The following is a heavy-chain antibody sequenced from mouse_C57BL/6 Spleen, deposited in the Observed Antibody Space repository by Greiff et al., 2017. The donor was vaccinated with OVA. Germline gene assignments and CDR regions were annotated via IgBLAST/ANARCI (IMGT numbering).Heavy chain of an antibody. CDR1: GYTFTSYW. D-gene: IGHD2-2*01. V-gene: IGHV1-61*01. CDR3: ARDGLRYFDY. Sequence: VQLQQPGAELVRPGSSVKLSCKASGYTFTSYWMDWVKQRPGQGLEWIGNIYPSDSETHYNQKFKDKATLTVDKSSSTAYMQLSSLTSEDSAVYYCARDGLRYFDYWGQGTTRTVSS. J-gene: IGHJ2*01. CDR2: IYPSDSET.